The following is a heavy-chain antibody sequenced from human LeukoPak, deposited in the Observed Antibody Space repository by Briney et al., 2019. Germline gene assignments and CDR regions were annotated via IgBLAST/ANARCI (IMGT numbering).Heavy chain of an antibody. Sequence: GASVKVSCKASGYTFTSYGISWVRQAPGQGLEWMGWISAYNGNTNYAQKLQGRVTMTTDTPTSTAYMELRSLRSDDTAVYYCARDYPIVVVPAAMGVVVYYGMDVWGQGTTVTVSS. CDR1: GYTFTSYG. D-gene: IGHD2-2*01. V-gene: IGHV1-18*01. CDR3: ARDYPIVVVPAAMGVVVYYGMDV. CDR2: ISAYNGNT. J-gene: IGHJ6*02.